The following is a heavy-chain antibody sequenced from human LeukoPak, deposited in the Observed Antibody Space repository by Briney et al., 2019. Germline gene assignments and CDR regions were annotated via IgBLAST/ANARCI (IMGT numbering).Heavy chain of an antibody. CDR2: IYHSGST. J-gene: IGHJ6*02. Sequence: SETLSHTCAVSGGSISSSNWWSWVRQPPGKGLEWIGEIYHSGSTNYNPSLKSRVTISVDKSKNQFSLKLSSVTAADTAVYYCARVNAATPYYYYGMDVWGQGTTVTVSS. D-gene: IGHD2-15*01. CDR3: ARVNAATPYYYYGMDV. V-gene: IGHV4-4*02. CDR1: GGSISSSNW.